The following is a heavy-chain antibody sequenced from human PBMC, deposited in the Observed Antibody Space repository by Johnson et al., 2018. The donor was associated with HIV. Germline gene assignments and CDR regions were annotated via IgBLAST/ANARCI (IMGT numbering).Heavy chain of an antibody. CDR2: ISWNSGSI. Sequence: VQLVESGGGLVQPGGSLRLSCVVSGFTVSSNYMHWVRQAPGKGLEWVSGISWNSGSIGYADSVTGRFTISRDNSKNTLYLQMNSLRAEDTAVYYCASDWGSRHAFDIWGQGTMVTVSS. V-gene: IGHV3-9*01. CDR1: GFTVSSNY. D-gene: IGHD7-27*01. J-gene: IGHJ3*02. CDR3: ASDWGSRHAFDI.